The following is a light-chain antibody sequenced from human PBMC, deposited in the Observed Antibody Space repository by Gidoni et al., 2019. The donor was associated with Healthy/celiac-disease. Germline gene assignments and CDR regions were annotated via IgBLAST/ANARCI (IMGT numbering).Light chain of an antibody. J-gene: IGKJ4*01. Sequence: EIVMTQSPATLSVSPGERATLSCRASQSVSSNLAWYQQKPGQAPRLLIYGASTRATGIPARFSGSGSGTEFTLTISSLQSEDFAVYYCQQYNNFLTCGGXTKVEIK. CDR3: QQYNNFLT. V-gene: IGKV3-15*01. CDR2: GAS. CDR1: QSVSSN.